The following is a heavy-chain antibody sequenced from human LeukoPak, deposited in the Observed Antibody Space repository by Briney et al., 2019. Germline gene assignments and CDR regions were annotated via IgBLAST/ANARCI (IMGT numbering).Heavy chain of an antibody. V-gene: IGHV3-23*01. D-gene: IGHD1-26*01. CDR1: GFTFRSFA. J-gene: IGHJ4*02. CDR3: AKDKGSGTYPPY. Sequence: GGSLRLSCAASGFTFRSFAISWVRQAPGKGLEWVSGISGSGGSIYYADSVKGRFTISRDNSKNSLYLQMNSLRAEDTAVYYCAKDKGSGTYPPYWGQGTLVTVSS. CDR2: ISGSGGSI.